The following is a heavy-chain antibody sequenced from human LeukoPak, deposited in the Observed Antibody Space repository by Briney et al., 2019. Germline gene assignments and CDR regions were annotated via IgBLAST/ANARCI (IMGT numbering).Heavy chain of an antibody. CDR3: ARWDIVVVPAAARYDAFDI. Sequence: PSETLSLTCTVSGGSISSYYWSWIRQPPGKGLEWIGYIYYSGSTNYNPSLKSRVTISVDTSKNQFSLKLSSVTAADTAVYYCARWDIVVVPAAARYDAFDIWGQGTMVTVSS. D-gene: IGHD2-2*01. V-gene: IGHV4-59*08. J-gene: IGHJ3*02. CDR1: GGSISSYY. CDR2: IYYSGST.